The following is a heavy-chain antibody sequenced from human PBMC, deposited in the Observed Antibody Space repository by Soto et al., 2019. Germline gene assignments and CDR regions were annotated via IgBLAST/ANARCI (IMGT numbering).Heavy chain of an antibody. CDR2: ISIEKGDT. CDR1: GYSFDTFG. D-gene: IGHD2-15*01. CDR3: ARCYCSVGSCFTCWHFDL. J-gene: IGHJ2*01. V-gene: IGHV1-18*01. Sequence: QVQVVQSGAEVKKPGASVKVACKASGYSFDTFGMSWVRQAPGQGLEWMGWISIEKGDTNSAQKFQDRVTITTDTATSTAYMERRSLTSDDTAVDYCARCYCSVGSCFTCWHFDLWGRGTLVTVSS.